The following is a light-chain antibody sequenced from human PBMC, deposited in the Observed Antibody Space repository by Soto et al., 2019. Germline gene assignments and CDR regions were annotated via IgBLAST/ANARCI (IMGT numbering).Light chain of an antibody. CDR1: QSVNNN. CDR2: LAS. J-gene: IGKJ1*01. V-gene: IGKV3-15*01. CDR3: QRYNSWPLT. Sequence: EVVMTQSPATLSVSPCEVATLSCRASQSVNNNLSWYQQNPGQAPRLLIYLASTRATNIPARLSGSGSGTEFTLTISSLQSEDFALYYCQRYNSWPLTFGPGTKVDI.